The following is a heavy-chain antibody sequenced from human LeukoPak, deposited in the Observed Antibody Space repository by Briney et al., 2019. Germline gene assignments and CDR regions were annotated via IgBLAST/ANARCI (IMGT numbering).Heavy chain of an antibody. CDR3: ARGDTMDWFDP. Sequence: SETLSLTCAVYGGSFSGYYWSWIHQPPGKGLEWIGEINHSGSTNYNPSLKGRVTISVDTSKNQFSLKLSSVTAADTAVYYCARGDTMDWFDPWGQGTLVTVSS. J-gene: IGHJ5*02. V-gene: IGHV4-34*01. D-gene: IGHD3-10*01. CDR1: GGSFSGYY. CDR2: INHSGST.